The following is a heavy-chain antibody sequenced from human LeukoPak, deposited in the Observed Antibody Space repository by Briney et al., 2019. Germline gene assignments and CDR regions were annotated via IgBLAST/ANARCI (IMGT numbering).Heavy chain of an antibody. Sequence: GGSLRLSCAASGFTFDDYAIHWVRQAPGKGLEWVSLLSGDGGSTFYADSVKGRFTISRDSSKNSLYLQMTSLRTDDTALYYCAKDSHGYGDDSPVDWGQGTLVTVSS. CDR3: AKDSHGYGDDSPVD. CDR2: LSGDGGST. V-gene: IGHV3-43*02. CDR1: GFTFDDYA. J-gene: IGHJ4*02. D-gene: IGHD4-17*01.